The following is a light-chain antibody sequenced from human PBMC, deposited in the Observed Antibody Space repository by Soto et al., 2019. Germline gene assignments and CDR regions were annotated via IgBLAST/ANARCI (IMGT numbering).Light chain of an antibody. CDR3: QQYYTTPHS. V-gene: IGKV4-1*01. J-gene: IGKJ4*01. CDR1: QTVFYSSNTKNY. CDR2: WAS. Sequence: DIVMTQSPDSLAVSLGERATINCKSSQTVFYSSNTKNYLAWYRQKSGKPLKLPIYWASSRESGAPDRLSGSGSGTDFTLTISSLQAEDVAVYYCQQYYTTPHSFGGGTKVEIK.